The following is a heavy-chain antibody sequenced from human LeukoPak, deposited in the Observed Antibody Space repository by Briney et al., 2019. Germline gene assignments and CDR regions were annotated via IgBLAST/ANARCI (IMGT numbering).Heavy chain of an antibody. V-gene: IGHV1-18*01. D-gene: IGHD6-19*01. Sequence: GASVKVSCKASGYTFTSYGISWVRQAPGQGLEWMGWISAYNGNTNYAQKLQGRVTMTTDTSTSTAYMELRSLRSDDTAVYYCARDRLRGWSPHFGYWGQGTLVTVSS. CDR1: GYTFTSYG. CDR2: ISAYNGNT. CDR3: ARDRLRGWSPHFGY. J-gene: IGHJ4*02.